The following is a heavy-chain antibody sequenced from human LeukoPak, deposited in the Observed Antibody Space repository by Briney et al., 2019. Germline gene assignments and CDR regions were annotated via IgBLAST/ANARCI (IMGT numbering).Heavy chain of an antibody. D-gene: IGHD1-26*01. V-gene: IGHV5-51*01. CDR1: GYSFPMYW. Sequence: GESLKISCRASGYSFPMYWTGWVRQMPGRGLEWMGIIYPGDSDTRYSPSFQGQVTISVDESINSVYLQWSSLQASDTAIYYCARQDSGSYFQYSDYWGQGTQVTVSS. CDR3: ARQDSGSYFQYSDY. J-gene: IGHJ4*02. CDR2: IYPGDSDT.